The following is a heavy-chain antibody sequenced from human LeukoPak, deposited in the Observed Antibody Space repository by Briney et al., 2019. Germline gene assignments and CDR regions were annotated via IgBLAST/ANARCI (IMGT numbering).Heavy chain of an antibody. Sequence: SVKVSCKASGYTFTSNCIHWVRQAPGQGLEWMGGIIPIFGTANYAQKFQGRVTITADESTSTAYMELSSLRSEDTAVYYCARDDYYDSSGYYYYYYGMDVWGQGTTVTVSS. D-gene: IGHD3-22*01. V-gene: IGHV1-69*13. CDR1: GYTFTSNC. CDR3: ARDDYYDSSGYYYYYYGMDV. J-gene: IGHJ6*02. CDR2: IIPIFGTA.